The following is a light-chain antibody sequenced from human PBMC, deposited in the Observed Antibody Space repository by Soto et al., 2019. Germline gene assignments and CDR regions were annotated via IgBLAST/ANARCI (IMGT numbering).Light chain of an antibody. V-gene: IGKV1-5*01. CDR1: QSISSW. Sequence: IQLTQSPSSLSASVGDRVTITCRASQSISSWLAWYQQKPGKAPKLLIYDASSLESGVPSRFRGSGSGTDFTFTISRLQPEDIATYYCQQYENLPTFGQGTRWRL. CDR2: DAS. CDR3: QQYENLPT. J-gene: IGKJ5*01.